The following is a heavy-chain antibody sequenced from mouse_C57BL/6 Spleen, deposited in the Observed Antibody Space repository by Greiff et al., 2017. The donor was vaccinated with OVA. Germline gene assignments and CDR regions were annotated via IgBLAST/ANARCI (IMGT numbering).Heavy chain of an antibody. Sequence: QVQLKESGPGLVAPSQSLSITCTVSGFSLTSYGVSWVRQPPGKGLAWLGVIWGDGSTNYHSAPISRLSSRKDNSKTQVFLKLNRLQTDDTATYYCSKPKAYGNYGSYAMDYWGQGTSVTVSS. CDR1: GFSLTSYG. CDR3: SKPKAYGNYGSYAMDY. D-gene: IGHD2-1*01. J-gene: IGHJ4*01. CDR2: IWGDGST. V-gene: IGHV2-3*01.